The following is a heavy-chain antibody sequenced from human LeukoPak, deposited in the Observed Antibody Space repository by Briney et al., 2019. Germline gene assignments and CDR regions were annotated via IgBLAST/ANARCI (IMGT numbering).Heavy chain of an antibody. CDR2: IYSSGST. CDR1: GGSISSYY. CDR3: ARGLGNVVVVAATPRWFDP. V-gene: IGHV4-4*07. Sequence: SETLSLTCTVSGGSISSYYWSWIRQPAGKGLEWIGRIYSSGSTNYNPSLKSRVTMSVDTSKNQFSLKLSSVTAADTAVYYCARGLGNVVVVAATPRWFDPWGQGTLVTVSS. D-gene: IGHD2-15*01. J-gene: IGHJ5*02.